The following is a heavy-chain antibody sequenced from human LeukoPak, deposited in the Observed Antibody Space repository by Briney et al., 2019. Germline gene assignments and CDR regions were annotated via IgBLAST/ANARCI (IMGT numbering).Heavy chain of an antibody. V-gene: IGHV1-69*13. Sequence: GASVKVSCTASGGTFSSYAISWVRQAPGQGLEWMGGIIPIFGTANYAQKFQGRVTITADESTSTAYMELSSLRSEGTAVYYCARGPFIGAFDIWGQGTMVTVSS. J-gene: IGHJ3*02. CDR3: ARGPFIGAFDI. CDR2: IIPIFGTA. CDR1: GGTFSSYA. D-gene: IGHD2-15*01.